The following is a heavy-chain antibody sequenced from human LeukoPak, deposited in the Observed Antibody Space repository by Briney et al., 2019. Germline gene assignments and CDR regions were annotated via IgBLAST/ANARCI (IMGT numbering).Heavy chain of an antibody. CDR3: ARDPPYCSSTSCPGYFDY. D-gene: IGHD2-2*01. V-gene: IGHV4-4*07. J-gene: IGHJ4*02. CDR1: GGSISSYY. CDR2: IYTSGST. Sequence: PSETLSLTCTVSGGSISSYYWSWIRQPAGKGLEWIGRIYTSGSTNYNPSLKSRVTMSVDTSKNQFSLKLSSVTAADTAVYYCARDPPYCSSTSCPGYFDYWGQGTLVTVSS.